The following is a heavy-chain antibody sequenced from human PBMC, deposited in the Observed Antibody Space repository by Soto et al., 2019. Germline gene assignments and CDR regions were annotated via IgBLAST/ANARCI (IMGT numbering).Heavy chain of an antibody. D-gene: IGHD3-22*01. CDR3: AREDHSSGSAGTFFH. V-gene: IGHV3-30*09. J-gene: IGHJ1*01. CDR1: GFTFSDSV. CDR2: ISHDGSNK. Sequence: QVPLVESGGGVVQPGGSLRLSCVASGFTFSDSVMHWVSQAPGKGLEWVVLISHDGSNKHYADSVKDRFAIYRENSKNTLSLQMDSLRPEDTAVYYCAREDHSSGSAGTFFHWGQGTLVTVAS.